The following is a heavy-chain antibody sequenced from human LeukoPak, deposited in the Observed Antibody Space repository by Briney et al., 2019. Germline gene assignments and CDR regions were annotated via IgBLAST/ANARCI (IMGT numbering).Heavy chain of an antibody. Sequence: SETQSLTCTVSGGSISSYYWSWIRQPPGKGLEWIGYIYTSGSTNYNPSLKSRVTISVDTSKSQFSLKLSSVTAADTAVYYCARCYGGNYYYYYYYMDVWGKGTTVTVSS. D-gene: IGHD4-23*01. CDR2: IYTSGST. CDR1: GGSISSYY. CDR3: ARCYGGNYYYYYYYMDV. V-gene: IGHV4-4*09. J-gene: IGHJ6*03.